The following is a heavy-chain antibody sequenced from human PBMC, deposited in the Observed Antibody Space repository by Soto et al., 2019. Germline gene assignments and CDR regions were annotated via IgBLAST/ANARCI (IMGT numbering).Heavy chain of an antibody. CDR3: ASSVGSRLGYAFDI. V-gene: IGHV4-4*02. Sequence: QVQLQESGPGLVKPSGTLSLTCAVSGGSISRTNWWNWVRQSPGKGLEWIGEIYHTGTTNYNPSLKSRVTISVDRSRNQFSLELTSVTAADTALYFCASSVGSRLGYAFDIWGQGTVVTVSS. CDR2: IYHTGTT. CDR1: GGSISRTNW. J-gene: IGHJ3*02. D-gene: IGHD6-25*01.